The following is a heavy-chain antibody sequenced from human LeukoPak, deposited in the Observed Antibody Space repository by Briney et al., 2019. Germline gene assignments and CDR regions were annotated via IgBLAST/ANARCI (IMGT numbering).Heavy chain of an antibody. V-gene: IGHV4-61*01. D-gene: IGHD2-2*01. J-gene: IGHJ3*02. CDR2: IYYSGST. Sequence: SETLSLTCTVSGGSISSSSYCWSWIRQPPGKGLEWIAYIYYSGSTNYNPSLKGRVTISVDTSKNQFSLKVSSVTAADTAVYYCARDPDGSASYSDAFDIWGQGTMVTVSS. CDR1: GGSISSSSYC. CDR3: ARDPDGSASYSDAFDI.